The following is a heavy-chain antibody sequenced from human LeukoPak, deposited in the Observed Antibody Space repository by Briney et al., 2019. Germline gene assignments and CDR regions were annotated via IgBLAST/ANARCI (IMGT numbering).Heavy chain of an antibody. V-gene: IGHV3-48*01. CDR3: AKVQGRGYSYAYQSFDY. CDR1: GFTFSSYS. CDR2: ISSSNTI. D-gene: IGHD5-18*01. J-gene: IGHJ4*02. Sequence: GGSLRLSCAASGFTFSSYSMNWVRQAPGKGLEWLSYISSSNTIYYADSVKGRFIVSRDNAKNSLYLQMNSLRAEDTAVYYCAKVQGRGYSYAYQSFDYWGQGTQVTVSS.